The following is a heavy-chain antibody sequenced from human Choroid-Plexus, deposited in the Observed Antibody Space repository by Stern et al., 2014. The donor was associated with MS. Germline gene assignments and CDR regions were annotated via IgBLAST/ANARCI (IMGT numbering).Heavy chain of an antibody. D-gene: IGHD3-3*01. CDR1: GYIFTGYY. V-gene: IGHV1-2*02. Sequence: QVQLVQSGAEVKKPGASVKVSCKTSGYIFTGYYIHWVRQAPGQGLEWMAWINLNTGGTKDAQKFQGRFTMSRDRAISTAYVELSSLTSDDTAVYYCARDQRGITIFGVVTDYYYLGMDVWGQGTTVTVSS. J-gene: IGHJ6*02. CDR2: INLNTGGT. CDR3: ARDQRGITIFGVVTDYYYLGMDV.